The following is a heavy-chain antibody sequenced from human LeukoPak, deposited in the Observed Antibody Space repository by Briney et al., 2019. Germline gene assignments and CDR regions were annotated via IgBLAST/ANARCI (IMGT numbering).Heavy chain of an antibody. CDR2: ISYSGSS. CDR3: ARVDSSGYYTFFDY. CDR1: GGSIRSYY. Sequence: SETLSLTCTVSGGSIRSYYWTWIRQPPGKGLECVGYISYSGSSSYNPSLKSRVTISVDTSKNQFSLKLSAVTAADTAVYYCARVDSSGYYTFFDYWGQGTLVTVSS. D-gene: IGHD3-22*01. V-gene: IGHV4-59*01. J-gene: IGHJ4*02.